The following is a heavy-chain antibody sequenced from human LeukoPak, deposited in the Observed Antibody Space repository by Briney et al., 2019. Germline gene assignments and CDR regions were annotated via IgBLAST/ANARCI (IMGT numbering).Heavy chain of an antibody. D-gene: IGHD4-17*01. Sequence: GGSLRLSCAASGFTFSNAWMSWVRQAPGKGLEWIGRIKSDGGTTDYAAPVKGRFTISRDDSKNTLYLQMNSLKAEDTAVYYCTTDLGDYGDYVRCWGQGILVTVSS. V-gene: IGHV3-15*01. J-gene: IGHJ4*02. CDR2: IKSDGGTT. CDR1: GFTFSNAW. CDR3: TTDLGDYGDYVRC.